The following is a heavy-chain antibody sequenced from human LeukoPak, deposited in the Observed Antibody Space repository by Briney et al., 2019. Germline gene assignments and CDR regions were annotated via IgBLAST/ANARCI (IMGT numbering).Heavy chain of an antibody. D-gene: IGHD3-9*01. CDR3: ARDVGYDILTVYGMDV. V-gene: IGHV4-30-2*01. J-gene: IGHJ6*02. CDR1: GASISSGDYY. Sequence: PSETLSLTCTVSGASISSGDYYWTWIRQPPGKGREWIGYIYDSGRTDFNPSLKSRVTISVDRSKNQFSLKLSSVTAADTAVYYCARDVGYDILTVYGMDVWGQGTTVTVSS. CDR2: IYDSGRT.